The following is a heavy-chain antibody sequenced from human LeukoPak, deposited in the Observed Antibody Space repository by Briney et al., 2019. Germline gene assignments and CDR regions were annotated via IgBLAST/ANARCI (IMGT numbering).Heavy chain of an antibody. D-gene: IGHD5-12*01. CDR1: GFTFSSSA. CDR3: ARGGYGDYNGMDV. CDR2: ISSSSSYI. V-gene: IGHV3-21*01. Sequence: GGSLRLSCAASGFTFSSSAMSWVRQAPGKGLEWVSSISSSSSYIYYADSVKGRFTISRDNAKNSLYLQMNSLRAEDTAVYYCARGGYGDYNGMDVWGQGTTVTVSS. J-gene: IGHJ6*02.